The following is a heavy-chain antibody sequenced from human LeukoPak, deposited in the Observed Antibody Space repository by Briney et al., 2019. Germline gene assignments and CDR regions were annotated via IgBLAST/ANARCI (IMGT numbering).Heavy chain of an antibody. CDR2: ISGSGGST. V-gene: IGHV3-23*01. Sequence: GGSLRLSCAASGFTFSNYWMHWVRQAPGKGLEWVSAISGSGGSTYYADSVKGRFTISRDNSKNTLYLQMNSLRAEDTAVYYCAKDVNYYDSSAWFDPWGQGTLVTVSS. J-gene: IGHJ5*02. CDR1: GFTFSNYW. D-gene: IGHD3-22*01. CDR3: AKDVNYYDSSAWFDP.